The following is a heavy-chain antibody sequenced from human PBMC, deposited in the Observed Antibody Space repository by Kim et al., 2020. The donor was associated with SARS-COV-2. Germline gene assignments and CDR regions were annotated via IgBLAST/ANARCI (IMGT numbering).Heavy chain of an antibody. J-gene: IGHJ6*03. CDR3: AKIAADDYCSSTSCYPRYYYYMDV. CDR1: GFTFSSYA. V-gene: IGHV3-23*01. D-gene: IGHD2-2*01. Sequence: GGSLRLSCAASGFTFSSYAMSWVRQAPGKGLEWVSAISGSGGSTYYADSVKGRFTISRDNSKNTLYLQMNSLRAEDTAVYYCAKIAADDYCSSTSCYPRYYYYMDVWGKGTTVTVSS. CDR2: ISGSGGST.